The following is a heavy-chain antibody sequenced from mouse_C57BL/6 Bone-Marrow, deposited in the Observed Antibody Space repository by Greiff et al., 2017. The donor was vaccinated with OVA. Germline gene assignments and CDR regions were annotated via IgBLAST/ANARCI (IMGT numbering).Heavy chain of an antibody. J-gene: IGHJ3*01. D-gene: IGHD2-3*01. CDR1: GYTFTSYW. V-gene: IGHV1-64*01. CDR3: ARGWLLPRAY. Sequence: QVQLQQSGAELVKPGASVKLSCKASGYTFTSYWMHWVQQRPGQGLEWIGMIHPNSGSTNYNEKFKSKATLTVDNSSSTAYMQLSSLTSEDSAVYYCARGWLLPRAYWGQGTLVTVSA. CDR2: IHPNSGST.